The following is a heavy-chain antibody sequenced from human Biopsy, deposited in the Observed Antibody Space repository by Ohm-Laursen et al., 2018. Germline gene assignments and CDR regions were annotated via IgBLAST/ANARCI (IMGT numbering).Heavy chain of an antibody. D-gene: IGHD2-2*01. V-gene: IGHV4-59*01. CDR1: GASINLYY. Sequence: SDTLSLTWAVSGASINLYYWSWIRQPPGEGLEWIGYINHSGSTNYNPSLKSRLTISVDTSKNQFSLKLTSVTAADTAVYYCARDLIAYCPTTSCDNFGMDVWGQGTTVTVSS. J-gene: IGHJ6*02. CDR3: ARDLIAYCPTTSCDNFGMDV. CDR2: INHSGST.